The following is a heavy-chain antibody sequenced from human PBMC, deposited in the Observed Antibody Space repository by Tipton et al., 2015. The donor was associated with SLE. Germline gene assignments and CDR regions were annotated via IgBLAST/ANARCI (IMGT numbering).Heavy chain of an antibody. J-gene: IGHJ5*02. CDR2: INHSGST. CDR1: GGSISSDGYY. V-gene: IGHV4-34*01. Sequence: TLSLTCTVSGGSISSDGYYWNWIRQPPGKGLEWIGEINHSGSTNYNPSLKSRVTISVDTSKKQVSLNLSPVTAADTAVYYCAVGYCSGGSCYSGGWFDPWGQGTLVTVSS. D-gene: IGHD2-15*01. CDR3: AVGYCSGGSCYSGGWFDP.